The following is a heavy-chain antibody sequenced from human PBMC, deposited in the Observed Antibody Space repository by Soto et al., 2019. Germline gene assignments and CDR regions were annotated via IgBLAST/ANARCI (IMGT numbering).Heavy chain of an antibody. CDR1: GYSISSSNW. CDR3: ARREIQGPIDY. CDR2: IYYSGTT. D-gene: IGHD1-26*01. Sequence: QVQLQESGPGLVKPSDTLSLTCAVSGYSISSSNWWGWIRQPPGKGLEWIGYIYYSGTTYYNPSLKSXXPXSXXTSKNQCSLKLTSVTAVDTAVYYCARREIQGPIDYWGQGTLVTVSS. V-gene: IGHV4-28*01. J-gene: IGHJ4*02.